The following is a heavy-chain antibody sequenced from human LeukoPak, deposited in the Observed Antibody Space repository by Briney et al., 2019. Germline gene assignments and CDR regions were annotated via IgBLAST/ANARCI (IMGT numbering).Heavy chain of an antibody. CDR2: SRSKTNRYTT. D-gene: IGHD2-8*01. J-gene: IGHJ4*02. CDR1: GFTFSDHY. V-gene: IGHV3-72*01. Sequence: GGSLRLSCAASGFTFSDHYLDWVRQAPGKGLEWVGRSRSKTNRYTTQYAASVKGRFTISRDDSKNSLYLQMNSLKTEDTAVYYCANGGMGIWLLFDYWGQGTLVTVSS. CDR3: ANGGMGIWLLFDY.